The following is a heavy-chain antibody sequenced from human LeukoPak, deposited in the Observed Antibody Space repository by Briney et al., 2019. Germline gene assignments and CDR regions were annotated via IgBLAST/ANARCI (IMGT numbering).Heavy chain of an antibody. Sequence: SETLSLTCAVYGGSFSGYYWSWIRQPPGKGLEWIGEINHSGSTNYNPSLKSRVTISVDTSKNQFSLKLSSVTAADTAVYYCARVKSLLPYYYGMDVWGQGTTVTVSS. CDR3: ARVKSLLPYYYGMDV. V-gene: IGHV4-34*01. CDR2: INHSGST. CDR1: GGSFSGYY. J-gene: IGHJ6*02.